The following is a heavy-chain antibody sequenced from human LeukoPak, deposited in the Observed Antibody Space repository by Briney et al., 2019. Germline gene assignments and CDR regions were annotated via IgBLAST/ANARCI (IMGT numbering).Heavy chain of an antibody. D-gene: IGHD5-24*01. J-gene: IGHJ5*02. CDR1: GFTFSNYA. V-gene: IGHV3-53*01. CDR2: IYSGGST. Sequence: GGSLRLSCAASGFTFSNYAMSWVRQAPGKGLEWVSVIYSGGSTYYADSVKGRFTISRDNSKNTLYLQMNSLRAEDTAVYYCAREIEMATNWFDPWGQGTLVTVSS. CDR3: AREIEMATNWFDP.